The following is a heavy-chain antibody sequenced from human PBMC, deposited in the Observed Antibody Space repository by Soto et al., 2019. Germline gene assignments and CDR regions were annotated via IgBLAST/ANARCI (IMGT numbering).Heavy chain of an antibody. Sequence: SETLSLTCAVSGYSISSGYYWGWIRQPPGKGLEWIGSIYHSGSTYYNPSLKSRVTISVDTSKNQFSLKLSSVTAADTAVYYCARDISYSSSWYHYYYYYGMDVWGQGTTVTVS. V-gene: IGHV4-38-2*02. CDR3: ARDISYSSSWYHYYYYYGMDV. CDR1: GYSISSGYY. J-gene: IGHJ6*02. CDR2: IYHSGST. D-gene: IGHD6-13*01.